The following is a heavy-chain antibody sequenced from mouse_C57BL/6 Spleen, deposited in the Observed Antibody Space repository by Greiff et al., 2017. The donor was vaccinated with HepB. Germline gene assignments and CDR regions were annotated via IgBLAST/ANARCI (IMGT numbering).Heavy chain of an antibody. J-gene: IGHJ3*01. D-gene: IGHD2-3*01. CDR2: IWSGGST. V-gene: IGHV2-2*01. CDR1: GFSLTSYG. CDR3: ASYDGYAWFAY. Sequence: VHLVESGPGLVQPSQSLSITCTVSGFSLTSYGVHWVRQSPGKGLEWLGVIWSGGSTDYNAAFISRLSISKDNSKSQVFFKMNSLQADDTAIYYCASYDGYAWFAYWGQGTLVTVSA.